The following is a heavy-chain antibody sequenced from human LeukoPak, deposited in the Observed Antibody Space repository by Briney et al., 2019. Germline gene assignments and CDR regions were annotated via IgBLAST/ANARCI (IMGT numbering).Heavy chain of an antibody. Sequence: ASVKVSCKASGYTFTSYAMHWVRQAPGQRLEWMGWINAGNGNTKYSQKFQGRVTITRDTSASTAYMELSSLRSEDTAVYYCARIGGYSYGEALDYWGQGILVTVSS. CDR2: INAGNGNT. CDR3: ARIGGYSYGEALDY. D-gene: IGHD5-18*01. J-gene: IGHJ4*02. CDR1: GYTFTSYA. V-gene: IGHV1-3*01.